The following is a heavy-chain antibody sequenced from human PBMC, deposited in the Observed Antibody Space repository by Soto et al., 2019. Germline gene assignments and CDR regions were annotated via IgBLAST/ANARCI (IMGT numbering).Heavy chain of an antibody. V-gene: IGHV3-9*01. J-gene: IGHJ4*02. CDR1: GCKFDDYA. CDR3: AKDLRTRWILGNFDS. Sequence: GGSRRLSGSAAGCKFDDYAMHWVRQAPGNGLEWVSGINFNSANTAYAESVQCRFTISRDNAKNSLYLQMNSLRAEDTAFYFCAKDLRTRWILGNFDSWGQGTRVTVSS. CDR2: INFNSANT. D-gene: IGHD1-1*01.